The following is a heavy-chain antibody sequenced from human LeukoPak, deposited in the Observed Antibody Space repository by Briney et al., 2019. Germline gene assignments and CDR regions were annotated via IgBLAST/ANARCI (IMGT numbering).Heavy chain of an antibody. CDR3: ARVQWRIAVAGTLGY. D-gene: IGHD6-19*01. Sequence: ASVKVSCKTSGYTFTGYYIHWVRQAPGQGLEWMGWINPNSGGRNYAQKFQGRVTMTRDTSISTAYMELSRLRSDDTAVYYCARVQWRIAVAGTLGYWGQGTLVTVSS. CDR2: INPNSGGR. CDR1: GYTFTGYY. J-gene: IGHJ4*02. V-gene: IGHV1-2*02.